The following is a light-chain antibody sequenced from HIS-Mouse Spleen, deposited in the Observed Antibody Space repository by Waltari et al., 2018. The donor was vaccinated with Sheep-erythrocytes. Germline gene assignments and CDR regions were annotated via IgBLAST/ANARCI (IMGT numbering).Light chain of an antibody. CDR1: SSDVGSYNL. CDR2: EGS. Sequence: QSALTQPASVSGSPGQSLTISCTGTSSDVGSYNLFSGYQQHPGKAPKLMIYEGSKRPSGVSNRFSGSKSGNTASLTISGLQSEDEADYYCCSYAGSSTPWVFGGGTKLTVL. J-gene: IGLJ3*02. CDR3: CSYAGSSTPWV. V-gene: IGLV2-23*01.